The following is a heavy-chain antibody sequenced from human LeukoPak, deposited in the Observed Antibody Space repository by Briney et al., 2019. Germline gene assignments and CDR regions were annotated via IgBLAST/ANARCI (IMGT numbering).Heavy chain of an antibody. V-gene: IGHV4-34*01. D-gene: IGHD3-3*01. CDR1: GGSFSGYY. J-gene: IGHJ6*03. Sequence: SETLSLTCAVYGGSFSGYYWSWIRQPPGKGLEWIGEINHSGSTNYNPSLKSRLARSVVTSKNQFSLKLSAVTAADTAVYYCSRHGGRSGYPTAYYIDFWGKGTTVTVS. CDR2: INHSGST. CDR3: SRHGGRSGYPTAYYIDF.